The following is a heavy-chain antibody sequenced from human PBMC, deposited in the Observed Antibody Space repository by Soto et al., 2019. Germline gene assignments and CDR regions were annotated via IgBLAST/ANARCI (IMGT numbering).Heavy chain of an antibody. D-gene: IGHD1-26*01. CDR3: AKIGSVGTTYHYDPFDI. V-gene: IGHV4-59*01. Sequence: SETLSLTCTVSGVSISPYYWSWIRQPPGKGLEWNGYIYYTGSTNYNPSLKSRLTISVDRSKTQFSLKLSSVTAADTAVYYCAKIGSVGTTYHYDPFDIWGQGTMVTVSS. CDR1: GVSISPYY. CDR2: IYYTGST. J-gene: IGHJ3*02.